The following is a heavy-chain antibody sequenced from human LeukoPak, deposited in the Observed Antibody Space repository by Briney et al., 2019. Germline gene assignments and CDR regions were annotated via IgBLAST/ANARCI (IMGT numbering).Heavy chain of an antibody. D-gene: IGHD2-8*01. CDR1: GYTFTSYY. CDR3: ARRNGGYMNLDPFDY. V-gene: IGHV1-46*01. Sequence: ASVKVSCKASGYTFTSYYMHWVRQAPGQGLEWMGIINPSGGSTSYAQKFQGRVTMTRDTSTSTVYMELSSLRSDDTAVYYCARRNGGYMNLDPFDYWGQGTLVTVSS. CDR2: INPSGGST. J-gene: IGHJ4*02.